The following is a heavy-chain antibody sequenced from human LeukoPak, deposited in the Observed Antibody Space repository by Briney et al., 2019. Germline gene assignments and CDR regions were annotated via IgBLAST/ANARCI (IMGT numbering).Heavy chain of an antibody. J-gene: IGHJ4*02. D-gene: IGHD1-26*01. V-gene: IGHV4-59*08. CDR2: IDYIGST. CDR1: GGSMSGYY. CDR3: ARIIVGATFDY. Sequence: TSETLSLTCTVSGGSMSGYYWSWIRQPPGKGLEWIGFIDYIGSTNYNPSLKSRVSISVDTPKNQFSLKVSSVTAADTAVYYCARIIVGATFDYWGQGTLVTVSP.